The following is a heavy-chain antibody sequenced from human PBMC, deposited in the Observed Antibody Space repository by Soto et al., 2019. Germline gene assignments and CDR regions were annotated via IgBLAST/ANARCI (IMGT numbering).Heavy chain of an antibody. V-gene: IGHV5-51*01. Sequence: GESLKISCKGSGYSFTSYWIGWVRQMPGKGLEWMGIIYPGDSDTRYSPSFQGQVTISADKSISTAYLQWSSLKASDTAMYYCARDKGELLRDYYYYGMDVWGQGTTVTV. CDR1: GYSFTSYW. CDR2: IYPGDSDT. CDR3: ARDKGELLRDYYYYGMDV. J-gene: IGHJ6*02. D-gene: IGHD1-26*01.